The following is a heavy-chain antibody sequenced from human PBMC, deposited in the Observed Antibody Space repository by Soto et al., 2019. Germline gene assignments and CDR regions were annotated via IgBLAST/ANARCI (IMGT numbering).Heavy chain of an antibody. CDR1: GFTFSSYA. CDR2: ISYDGSNK. V-gene: IGHV3-30-3*01. J-gene: IGHJ4*02. Sequence: QVQLVGSGGGVVQPGRSLRLSCAASGFTFSSYAMHWVRQAPGKGLEWVAVISYDGSNKFYADSVKGRFTISRDNSMNTVYLQMNSLRAEDTAVYYCAREAPSGPFDYWGQGTLVTVSS. CDR3: AREAPSGPFDY. D-gene: IGHD6-25*01.